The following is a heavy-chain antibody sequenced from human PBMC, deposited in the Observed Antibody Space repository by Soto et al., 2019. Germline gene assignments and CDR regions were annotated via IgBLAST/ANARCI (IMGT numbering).Heavy chain of an antibody. CDR2: ISRYGDIT. CDR1: GFTFNIYA. J-gene: IGHJ4*02. Sequence: EVQLLESGGDLIQPGGSLRLSCAASGFTFNIYAMTWVRQAPGKGLEWVSAISRYGDITYYADSVEGRFSISRDNSKNTLYLQMNSLRAEDTAVYYCAKDRYLDHDSRGYLFDNVGQGTLVTVSS. V-gene: IGHV3-23*01. CDR3: AKDRYLDHDSRGYLFDN. D-gene: IGHD3-22*01.